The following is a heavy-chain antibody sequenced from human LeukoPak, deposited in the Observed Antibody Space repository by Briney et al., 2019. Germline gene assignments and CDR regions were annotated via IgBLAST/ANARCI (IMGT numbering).Heavy chain of an antibody. V-gene: IGHV1-18*01. CDR2: ISAYNGNT. CDR3: ARVGRPLFSWNPSTIDAFDI. Sequence: VASVKVSCKASGYTFTSYGISWVRQAPGQGLEWMGWISAYNGNTNYAQKLQGRVTMTTDTSTSTAYMELRSLRSDDTAVYYCARVGRPLFSWNPSTIDAFDIWGQGTMVTVSS. D-gene: IGHD1-1*01. J-gene: IGHJ3*02. CDR1: GYTFTSYG.